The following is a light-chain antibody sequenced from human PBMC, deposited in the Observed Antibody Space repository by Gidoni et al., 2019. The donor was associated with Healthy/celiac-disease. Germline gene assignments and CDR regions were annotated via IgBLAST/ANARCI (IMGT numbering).Light chain of an antibody. CDR2: GAS. V-gene: IGKV3-15*01. CDR1: QSVSSN. CDR3: QQYNNWPLT. Sequence: EIVMTQSPATLSVSPGERATLSCRASQSVSSNVAWYQQKPGQAPRLLIYGASTRATGIPARFSGSGSGTEFTLTISSLQSEDFAVYYCQQYNNWPLTFGPXTKVEIK. J-gene: IGKJ3*01.